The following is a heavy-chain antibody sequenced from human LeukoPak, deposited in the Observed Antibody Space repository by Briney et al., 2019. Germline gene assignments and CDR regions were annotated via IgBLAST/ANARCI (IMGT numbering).Heavy chain of an antibody. CDR2: GRYDGSNK. J-gene: IGHJ4*02. D-gene: IGHD3-10*01. V-gene: IGHV3-30*02. CDR3: AKRPPGSGLDY. Sequence: GGSLRLSCATSGFTFSSYDMHWVRQAPGKGLEGVAFGRYDGSNKNYADSVQGRFTISRDNSKSTLYLHMTSLRTEDTAVYYCAKRPPGSGLDYWGQGTLVTVSS. CDR1: GFTFSSYD.